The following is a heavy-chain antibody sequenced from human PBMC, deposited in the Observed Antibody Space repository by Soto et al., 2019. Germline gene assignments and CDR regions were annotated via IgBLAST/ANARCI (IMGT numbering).Heavy chain of an antibody. V-gene: IGHV1-18*01. J-gene: IGHJ6*02. CDR3: ARVSDLAYCGGDCYSRGQNYYYYGMDV. CDR2: ISAYNGNT. Sequence: ASVKVSCKASGYTFTSYGISWVRQAPGQGLEWMGWISAYNGNTNYAQKLQGRVTMTTDTSTSTAYMELRSLRSDDTAVYYCARVSDLAYCGGDCYSRGQNYYYYGMDVRGQGTTVTVSS. D-gene: IGHD2-21*02. CDR1: GYTFTSYG.